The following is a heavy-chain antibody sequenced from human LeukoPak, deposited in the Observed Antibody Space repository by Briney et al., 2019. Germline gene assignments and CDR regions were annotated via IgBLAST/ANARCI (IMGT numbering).Heavy chain of an antibody. Sequence: WASVRVSCKASGYTFISYAMNWVRQAPGQGLEWMGWINTNTGNPTYAQGFTGRFVFSLDTSVSTAYLQISSLKAEDTAVYYCARVLGGLNLGMDVWGKGSTVTVSP. CDR1: GYTFISYA. CDR2: INTNTGNP. D-gene: IGHD3-16*01. J-gene: IGHJ6*04. V-gene: IGHV7-4-1*02. CDR3: ARVLGGLNLGMDV.